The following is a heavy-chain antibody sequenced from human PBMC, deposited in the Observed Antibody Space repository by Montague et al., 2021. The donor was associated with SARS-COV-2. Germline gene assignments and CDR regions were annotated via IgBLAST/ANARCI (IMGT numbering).Heavy chain of an antibody. CDR2: IYYSGST. D-gene: IGHD3-3*01. CDR1: GGSISSYY. J-gene: IGHJ6*02. Sequence: SETLSLTCTVSGGSISSYYWSWIRQPPGKGLEWIGYIYYSGSTNYNPSLKSRVSISVDTSSSQFSLYLTSVTAADAAVYYCARDQTVLEWIWYGMDVWGPGTTVTVPS. V-gene: IGHV4-59*12. CDR3: ARDQTVLEWIWYGMDV.